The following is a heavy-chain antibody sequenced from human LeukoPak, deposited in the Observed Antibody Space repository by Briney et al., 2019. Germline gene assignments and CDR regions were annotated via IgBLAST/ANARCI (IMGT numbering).Heavy chain of an antibody. V-gene: IGHV3-74*01. Sequence: GGSLRLSCAASGFTFSSYWMNWVRQAPGKGLVWVSRIASDGSSTTYADSEKGRFSISRDNAKNTLYLQMNSLRVEDTAVYYCARGRPHGNDYWGQGTLVTVSS. J-gene: IGHJ4*02. CDR1: GFTFSSYW. D-gene: IGHD4-23*01. CDR3: ARGRPHGNDY. CDR2: IASDGSST.